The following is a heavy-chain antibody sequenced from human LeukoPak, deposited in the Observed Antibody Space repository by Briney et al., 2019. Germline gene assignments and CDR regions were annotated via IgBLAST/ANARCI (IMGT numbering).Heavy chain of an antibody. V-gene: IGHV3-30*02. CDR2: IRYDGSNK. CDR1: GFTFSSYG. J-gene: IGHJ4*02. Sequence: GGSLRLSCAASGFTFSSYGMHWVRQAPGKGLEWVAFIRYDGSNKYYADSVKGRFTISRDNSKNALYLQMNSLRAEDTAVYYCARRAGAYSHPYDYWGQGTLVTVSS. D-gene: IGHD4/OR15-4a*01. CDR3: ARRAGAYSHPYDY.